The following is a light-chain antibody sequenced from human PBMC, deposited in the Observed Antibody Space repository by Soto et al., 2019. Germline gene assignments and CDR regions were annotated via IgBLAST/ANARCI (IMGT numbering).Light chain of an antibody. Sequence: EIVMTQSPGTLSLSPGERATLSCTASQSVSSDLGWYQQKPGQAPRLLIYGASTRDTGIPARFSGSGTGTEFTLTISSLQSEDFAVYYCQQYSSWPLTFGGGTKVAI. CDR2: GAS. CDR3: QQYSSWPLT. V-gene: IGKV3-15*01. J-gene: IGKJ4*01. CDR1: QSVSSD.